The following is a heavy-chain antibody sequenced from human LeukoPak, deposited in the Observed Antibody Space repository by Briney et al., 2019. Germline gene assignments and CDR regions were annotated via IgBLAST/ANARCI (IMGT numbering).Heavy chain of an antibody. CDR3: ARGSSSWYYYYYYMDV. J-gene: IGHJ6*03. CDR2: ISYDGSNK. Sequence: GGSLRLSCAASGFTFSSYAMHWVRQAPGKGLEWVAVISYDGSNKYYADSVKGRFTISRDNSKNTLYLQMNSLRAEDTAVYYCARGSSSWYYYYYYMDVWGKGTTVTVSS. V-gene: IGHV3-30-3*01. D-gene: IGHD6-13*01. CDR1: GFTFSSYA.